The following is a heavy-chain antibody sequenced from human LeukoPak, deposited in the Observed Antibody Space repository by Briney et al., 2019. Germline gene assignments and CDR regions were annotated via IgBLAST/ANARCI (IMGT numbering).Heavy chain of an antibody. Sequence: VASVKVACKASGGTFSSYAISWVRQAPGQGLEWMGGIIPIFGTANYAQKFQGRVTFTADESTSTAYMELSSLRSEDTAVYYCARPYCSSTSCYRSEYFQHWGQGTLVTVSS. V-gene: IGHV1-69*01. D-gene: IGHD2-2*02. CDR1: GGTFSSYA. J-gene: IGHJ1*01. CDR3: ARPYCSSTSCYRSEYFQH. CDR2: IIPIFGTA.